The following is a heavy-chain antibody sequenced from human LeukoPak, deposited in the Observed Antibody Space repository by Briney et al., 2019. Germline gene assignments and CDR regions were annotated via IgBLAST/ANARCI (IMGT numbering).Heavy chain of an antibody. J-gene: IGHJ4*02. D-gene: IGHD6-19*01. CDR1: GFTFSSYW. CDR3: AKAPNIAVAGPADY. CDR2: INSDGSST. V-gene: IGHV3-74*01. Sequence: GSLRLSCAASGFTFSSYWMHWVRQAPGKGLVWVSRINSDGSSTRYADSVKGRFTISRDNAKNTLYLQMNSLRAEDTAVYYCAKAPNIAVAGPADYWGQGTLVTVSS.